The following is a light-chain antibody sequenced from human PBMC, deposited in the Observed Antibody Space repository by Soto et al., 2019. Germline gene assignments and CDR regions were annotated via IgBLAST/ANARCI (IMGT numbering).Light chain of an antibody. V-gene: IGKV3-20*01. J-gene: IGKJ3*01. Sequence: EIVLTQSPGTLSLSPGERATLSCRASQSVSSSYLAWYQQKPCQAPRLLIYGASSRATGIPDRFSGSGSGTDFTLTISRLEPEDVAVYYCQQYGSSLFTFGPGTKVDIK. CDR3: QQYGSSLFT. CDR2: GAS. CDR1: QSVSSSY.